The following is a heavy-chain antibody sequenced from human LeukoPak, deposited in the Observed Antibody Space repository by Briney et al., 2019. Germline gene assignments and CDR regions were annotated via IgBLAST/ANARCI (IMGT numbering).Heavy chain of an antibody. CDR1: GFTFSSYE. Sequence: PGGSLRLSCAASGFTFSSYEMNWVRQAPGKGLEWVSYISSSGSTIYYADSVKGRFTISRDNSKNTLYLQMNSLRAEDTAVYYCARAGYKNWFDPWGQGTLVTVSS. J-gene: IGHJ5*02. CDR2: ISSSGSTI. CDR3: ARAGYKNWFDP. V-gene: IGHV3-48*03. D-gene: IGHD1-1*01.